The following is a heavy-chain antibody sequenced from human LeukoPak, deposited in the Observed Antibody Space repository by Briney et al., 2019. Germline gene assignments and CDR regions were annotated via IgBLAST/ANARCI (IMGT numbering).Heavy chain of an antibody. CDR3: ARGGRRAGSAFDI. CDR2: MHHSGST. CDR1: LYAMNSGYY. Sequence: PSETLSLTCTVSLYAMNSGYYWGWLRPSPGKGLEWIGSMHHSGSTDYHPSLRRRVTISVDTSKNRFSLKLTSLTAADTAVYYCARGGRRAGSAFDIWGQGTMVTVSS. V-gene: IGHV4-38-2*02. D-gene: IGHD6-19*01. J-gene: IGHJ3*02.